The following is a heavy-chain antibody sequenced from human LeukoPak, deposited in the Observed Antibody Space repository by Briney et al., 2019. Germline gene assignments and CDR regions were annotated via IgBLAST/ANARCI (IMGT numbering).Heavy chain of an antibody. Sequence: SETLSLTCTVSGGSISSGGYYWSWIRQHPGKGLEWIGYIYYSGSTYYNPSLKSRVTISVDTSKNQFSLKLSSVTAADTAVYYCARDSIFGVGADIWGKGTTVTVSS. CDR1: GGSISSGGYY. D-gene: IGHD3-3*01. CDR2: IYYSGST. J-gene: IGHJ6*04. V-gene: IGHV4-31*03. CDR3: ARDSIFGVGADI.